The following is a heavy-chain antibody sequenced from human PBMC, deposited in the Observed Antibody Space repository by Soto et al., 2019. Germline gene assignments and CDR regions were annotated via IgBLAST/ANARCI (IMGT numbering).Heavy chain of an antibody. Sequence: SESLSLACTVSWVTVCSGDADWGWIRQPPGKGMEWIGYFSYTGNTYYNPSIQSRVTITVHTSKNHLSLTLPLVTAADPAVYYCARDYYAPGSLFYWGQGTLGTVSS. CDR3: ARDYYAPGSLFY. V-gene: IGHV4-30-4*01. CDR2: FSYTGNT. D-gene: IGHD3-10*01. CDR1: WVTVCSGDAD. J-gene: IGHJ4*02.